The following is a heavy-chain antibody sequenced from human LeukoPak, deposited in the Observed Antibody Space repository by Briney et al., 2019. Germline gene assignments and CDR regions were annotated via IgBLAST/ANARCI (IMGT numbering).Heavy chain of an antibody. CDR3: AKNRGYGDYYFDY. V-gene: IGHV3-30*02. D-gene: IGHD4-17*01. CDR2: IRYDGSNK. J-gene: IGHJ4*02. Sequence: GGSLRLSCAASGFTFSSNGMHWVRQAPGKGLDWVTFIRYDGSNKFYTNSVKGRFTISRDNSKHTLYLQMDSLRAEDTAVYYCAKNRGYGDYYFDYWGQGTLVTVSS. CDR1: GFTFSSNG.